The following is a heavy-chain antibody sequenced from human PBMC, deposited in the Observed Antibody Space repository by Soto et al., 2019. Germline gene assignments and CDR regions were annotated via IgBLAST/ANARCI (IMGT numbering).Heavy chain of an antibody. D-gene: IGHD2-2*01. Sequence: QVQLVQSGAEVKKPGASVKVSCKASGYTFTNYDINWVRQATGQGLEWMGWMNPNSGNTGYAQKFQGRVTMTRTTSISTAYMELGSLRSEDTAVYYCARGYCSSTSGHFDYWGQGTLVTVSS. J-gene: IGHJ4*02. CDR2: MNPNSGNT. CDR3: ARGYCSSTSGHFDY. CDR1: GYTFTNYD. V-gene: IGHV1-8*01.